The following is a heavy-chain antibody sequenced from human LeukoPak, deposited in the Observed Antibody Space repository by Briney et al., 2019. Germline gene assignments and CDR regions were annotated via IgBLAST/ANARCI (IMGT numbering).Heavy chain of an antibody. CDR2: IYTSGST. V-gene: IGHV4-61*02. J-gene: IGHJ5*02. CDR3: ARGHDYGDYGRTNWFDP. CDR1: DGSISSGYYF. Sequence: SETLSLTCTVSDGSISSGYYFWSWVRQPAGKGLEWIGRIYTSGSTNYNPSLKSRVTMSLYTSKNHFSLKLNSVIAADTAVYYCARGHDYGDYGRTNWFDPWGQGTLVTVSS. D-gene: IGHD4-17*01.